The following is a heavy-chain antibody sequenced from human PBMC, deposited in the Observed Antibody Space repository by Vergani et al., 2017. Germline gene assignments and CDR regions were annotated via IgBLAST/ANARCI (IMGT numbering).Heavy chain of an antibody. Sequence: EVQLVQSGAEVKKPGESLRISCKVSGYSFTSYWISWVRQMPGKGLEWMGRIDPSDSYTNYSPSFQGHVTISADKSISTAYLQWSSLKASDTAMYYCAXWGYSGSYNFNPSGMDVWGQGTTVTVSS. CDR1: GYSFTSYW. CDR3: AXWGYSGSYNFNPSGMDV. D-gene: IGHD1-26*01. V-gene: IGHV5-10-1*03. J-gene: IGHJ6*02. CDR2: IDPSDSYT.